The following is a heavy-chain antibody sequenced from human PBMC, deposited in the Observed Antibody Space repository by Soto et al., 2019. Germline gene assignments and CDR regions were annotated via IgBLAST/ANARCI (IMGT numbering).Heavy chain of an antibody. D-gene: IGHD3-9*01. CDR1: GGSVNNKTYY. CDR3: ARTTAVPNTLRSRYFFDY. Sequence: SETLSLTCSVSGGSVNNKTYYWSWIRQPPGKRLEWIGYVYYSGTTNYNPSLKSRVTISIDMSKNQFSLRLSSVTAADTALYYCARTTAVPNTLRSRYFFDYWGQGTLVTVSS. CDR2: VYYSGTT. V-gene: IGHV4-61*01. J-gene: IGHJ4*02.